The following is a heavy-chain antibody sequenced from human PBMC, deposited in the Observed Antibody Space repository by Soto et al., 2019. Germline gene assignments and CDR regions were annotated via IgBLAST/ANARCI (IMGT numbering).Heavy chain of an antibody. J-gene: IGHJ6*02. CDR3: AREAAAPNYYYGMDV. CDR2: VYRGGST. Sequence: PGGSLRLSCAASGFTVSSNYMSWVRQAPGKGLEGVSVVYRGGSTYYADSVKGRFTISRDNSKNTLYLQMNSLRAEDTAVYYCAREAAAPNYYYGMDVWGQGTTVTVSS. D-gene: IGHD6-13*01. CDR1: GFTVSSNY. V-gene: IGHV3-53*01.